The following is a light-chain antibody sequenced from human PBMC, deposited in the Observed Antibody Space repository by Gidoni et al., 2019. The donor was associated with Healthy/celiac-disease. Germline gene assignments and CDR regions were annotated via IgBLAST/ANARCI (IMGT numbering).Light chain of an antibody. CDR2: DAS. V-gene: IGKV1-39*01. J-gene: IGKJ1*01. Sequence: QMTQSPSSLSAAVGDRVPITCRASQSISRNLNWYQQKPGKAPKLLIYDASSVQSGVPSRFSGSGSGTDFTLTISSLQPEDFATYYCQQSYSTPRTFGQGTKVEIK. CDR1: QSISRN. CDR3: QQSYSTPRT.